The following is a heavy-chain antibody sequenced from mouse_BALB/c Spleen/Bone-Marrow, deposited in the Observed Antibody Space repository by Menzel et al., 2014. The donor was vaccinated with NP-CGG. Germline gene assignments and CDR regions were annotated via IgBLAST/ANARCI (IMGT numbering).Heavy chain of an antibody. CDR2: IYPGSGNT. CDR1: GYTFTDYY. J-gene: IGHJ4*01. Sequence: VQLQESGPELVKPGASVKISCKASGYTFTDYYINWVKQKPGQGLEWIGWIYPGSGNTKYNEKFKGEATLTVDTSSSTAYMQLSSLTSEDTAVYFCARWHWGAMDYWGQGTSVTVSS. V-gene: IGHV1-84*02. CDR3: ARWHWGAMDY.